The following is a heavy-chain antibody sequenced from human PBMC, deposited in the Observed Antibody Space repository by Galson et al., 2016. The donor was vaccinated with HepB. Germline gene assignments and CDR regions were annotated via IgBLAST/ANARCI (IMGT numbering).Heavy chain of an antibody. V-gene: IGHV3-33*01. D-gene: IGHD4-23*01. CDR3: TGGVTPGD. Sequence: SLRLSCAASGFSFSTYGMHWVRQAPGKGPEWVAVIWYDGSNEYYVDSVKGRFTISRDNSKNTLYLQMHSLRADDTAMYYCTGGVTPGDWGQGTLVAVSS. CDR2: IWYDGSNE. CDR1: GFSFSTYG. J-gene: IGHJ4*02.